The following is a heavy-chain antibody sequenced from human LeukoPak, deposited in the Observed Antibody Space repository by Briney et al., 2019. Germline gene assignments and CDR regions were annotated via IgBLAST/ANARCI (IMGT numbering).Heavy chain of an antibody. CDR1: GYTFTGYY. CDR3: ARVDQGYSYGWEDY. V-gene: IGHV1-69*04. CDR2: IIPILGIA. J-gene: IGHJ4*02. Sequence: SVKVSCKASGYTFTGYYMHWVRQAPGQGLEWMGRIIPILGIANYAQKFQGRVTITADKSTSTAYMGLSSLRSEDTAVYYCARVDQGYSYGWEDYWGQGTLVTVSS. D-gene: IGHD5-18*01.